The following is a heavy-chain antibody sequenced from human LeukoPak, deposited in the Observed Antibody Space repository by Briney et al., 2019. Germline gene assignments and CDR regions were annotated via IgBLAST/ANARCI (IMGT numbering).Heavy chain of an antibody. Sequence: PGGSLRLSCAASGFTFSSYGMHWVRQAPGKGLEWVAVISYDGSNKYYADSVKGRFTISRDNSKNTLYLQMNSLRAEDTAVYYCAKEMVLRFLEWSQRENAFDIWGQGTMVTVSS. CDR3: AKEMVLRFLEWSQRENAFDI. CDR1: GFTFSSYG. CDR2: ISYDGSNK. D-gene: IGHD3-3*01. J-gene: IGHJ3*02. V-gene: IGHV3-30*18.